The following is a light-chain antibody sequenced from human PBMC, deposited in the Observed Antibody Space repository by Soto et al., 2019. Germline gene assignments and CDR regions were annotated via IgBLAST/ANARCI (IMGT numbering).Light chain of an antibody. CDR1: QNISKY. V-gene: IGKV1-39*01. J-gene: IGKJ1*01. Sequence: ILMDLTPGSRSASVGGRVTINCRASQNISKYLDWYQQKPGKAPKLLIYSASSLQSGVPSRFGGSGSGTDFTLTINNLQPQDFATYYCQDTFNTPITFGQGTKVDIK. CDR2: SAS. CDR3: QDTFNTPIT.